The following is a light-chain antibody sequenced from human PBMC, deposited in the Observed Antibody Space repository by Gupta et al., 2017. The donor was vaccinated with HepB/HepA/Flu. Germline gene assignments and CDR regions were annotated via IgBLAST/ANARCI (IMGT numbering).Light chain of an antibody. Sequence: PLTPPASASGSPGQALIISRPATCSDVGRDNLVSWYQQYPGKAPKLLIYEVSKRPSGVSNRFSGSKSGNTASLTISGLQAEDEADYYCCSYAGSRAFWVFGGGTKVTVL. CDR3: CSYAGSRAFWV. V-gene: IGLV2-23*02. CDR1: CSDVGRDNL. J-gene: IGLJ3*02. CDR2: EVS.